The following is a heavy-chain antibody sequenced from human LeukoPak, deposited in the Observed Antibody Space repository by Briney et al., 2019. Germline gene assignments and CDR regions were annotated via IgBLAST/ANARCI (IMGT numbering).Heavy chain of an antibody. CDR2: IYYSGST. CDR1: GGSISSYY. D-gene: IGHD3-10*01. V-gene: IGHV4-59*08. CDR3: ARSYYGNDQYYFDY. J-gene: IGHJ4*02. Sequence: PSETLSLTCTVSGGSISSYYWSWIRQPPGKGLEWIGYIYYSGSTNYNPSLKSRVTISVDTSKNQFSLKLSSVTAADTAVYYCARSYYGNDQYYFDYWGQGTLVTVSS.